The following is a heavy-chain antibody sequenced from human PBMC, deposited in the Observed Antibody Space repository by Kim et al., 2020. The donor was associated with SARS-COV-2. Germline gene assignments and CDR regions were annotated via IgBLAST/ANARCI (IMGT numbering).Heavy chain of an antibody. V-gene: IGHV1-18*01. Sequence: NTNSAQNLQGRVTMTPATSTSTAYMELRSLRSDDTAVYYCARRASTGMDVWGQGTTVTVSS. CDR2: NT. J-gene: IGHJ6*02. CDR3: ARRASTGMDV.